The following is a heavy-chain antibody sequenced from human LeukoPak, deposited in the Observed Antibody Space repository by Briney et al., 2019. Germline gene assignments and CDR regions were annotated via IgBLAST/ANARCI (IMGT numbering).Heavy chain of an antibody. D-gene: IGHD6-13*01. Sequence: GGSLRLSCAASGFTFSSYGMHWVRQAPGKGLEWVAVIWYDGSNKYYADSVKGRFTISGDNSKNTLYLQMNSLRAEDTAVYYCASAGIAAAGTGLTDYWGQGTLVTVSS. CDR3: ASAGIAAAGTGLTDY. V-gene: IGHV3-33*01. CDR1: GFTFSSYG. J-gene: IGHJ4*02. CDR2: IWYDGSNK.